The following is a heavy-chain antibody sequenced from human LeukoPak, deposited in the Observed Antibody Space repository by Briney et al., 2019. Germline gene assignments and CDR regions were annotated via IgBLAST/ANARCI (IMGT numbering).Heavy chain of an antibody. CDR2: ISYDGSNK. J-gene: IGHJ6*04. D-gene: IGHD3-10*02. CDR3: AELGITMIGGV. V-gene: IGHV3-30*04. CDR1: GFTFSSYA. Sequence: GGSLRLSCAASGFTFSSYAMHWVRQAPGKGLEWVAVISYDGSNKYYADSVEGRFTISRDNAKNSLYLQMNSLRAEDTAVYYCAELGITMIGGVWGKGTTSPSPQ.